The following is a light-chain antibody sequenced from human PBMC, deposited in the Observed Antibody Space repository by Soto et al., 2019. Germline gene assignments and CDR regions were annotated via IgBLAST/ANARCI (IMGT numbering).Light chain of an antibody. J-gene: IGKJ4*01. V-gene: IGKV1-9*01. CDR2: GAS. CDR1: QGIGSN. Sequence: IQLTQSPSSLSASGGDRVTITCRASQGIGSNLAWYLQKPGEAPKLLVYGASTLQSGVPSRFSGSGSGTVFTLTIPSLQPEDFATYYCQQSNSYPLTFGGGTKVEIK. CDR3: QQSNSYPLT.